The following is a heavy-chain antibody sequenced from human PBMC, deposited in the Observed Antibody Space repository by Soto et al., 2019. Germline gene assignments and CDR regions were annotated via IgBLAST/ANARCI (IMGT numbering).Heavy chain of an antibody. V-gene: IGHV3-48*02. CDR2: ISSGPVTT. CDR1: GFTFSSYG. D-gene: IGHD2-15*01. Sequence: EVQLVNSGGGLVQPGGSLRLSCVASGFTFSSYGMNWVRQAPGKGLEWVSYISSGPVTTNYADSVKGRFTISRDNAKSSLYLPLNSLRDDDTAVYYCARGGAARPDYWGQGTLVIVSS. CDR3: ARGGAARPDY. J-gene: IGHJ4*02.